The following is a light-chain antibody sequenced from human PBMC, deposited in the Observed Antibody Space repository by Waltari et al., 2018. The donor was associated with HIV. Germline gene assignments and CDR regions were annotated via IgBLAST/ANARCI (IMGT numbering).Light chain of an antibody. CDR2: KDS. CDR3: YSAADNNLRV. V-gene: IGLV3-27*01. CDR1: LLATKS. J-gene: IGLJ3*02. Sequence: SSELTQPSSVSVSPGQPARITCSGDLLATKSARWFQQKPGQAPVLVIYKDSERPSGIPERFSGSSSGTTVTLTISGAQVEDEADYYCYSAADNNLRVFGGGTKLTVL.